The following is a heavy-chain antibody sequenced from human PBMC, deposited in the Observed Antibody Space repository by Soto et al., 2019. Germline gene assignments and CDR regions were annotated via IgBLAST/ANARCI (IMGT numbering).Heavy chain of an antibody. CDR3: ANLGMSPTVADY. D-gene: IGHD4-17*01. CDR2: LYYSGST. J-gene: IGHJ4*02. CDR1: GGSVNSDSYY. Sequence: SETLSLTCTVSGGSVNSDSYYWTWIRQPPGKRLEWIGSLYYSGSTNYNPSLKSRVTISVDTSKNQFSLKLSSVTAADTAVYYCANLGMSPTVADYWGQGTLVTVSS. V-gene: IGHV4-61*01.